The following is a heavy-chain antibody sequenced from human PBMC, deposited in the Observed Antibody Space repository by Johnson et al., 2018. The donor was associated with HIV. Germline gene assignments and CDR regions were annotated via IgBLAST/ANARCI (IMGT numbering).Heavy chain of an antibody. CDR2: ISYDGTNK. V-gene: IGHV3-30-3*01. CDR1: GFTFSSYA. J-gene: IGHJ3*01. Sequence: QVQLVESGGGVVQPGRSLRLSFAASGFTFSSYAMHWVRQAPGKGLEWVAVISYDGTNKYYANSVKGRFTISRDTSKNTLHLQMKSLRAEDTAVYYCARGYGDYSDAFDVWGQGTMVTVSS. CDR3: ARGYGDYSDAFDV. D-gene: IGHD4-17*01.